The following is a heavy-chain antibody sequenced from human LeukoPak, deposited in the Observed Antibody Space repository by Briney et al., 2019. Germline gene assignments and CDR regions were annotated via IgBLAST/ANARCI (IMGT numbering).Heavy chain of an antibody. Sequence: GGSLRLSCTTSGFTFGDSAMTWVRQSPGRGLEWVGFIRSKGYGGTTEYAASVKGRFLISRDDSKSIAYLQMNSLKTEDTAVYYCARVHSGNDFDYWGQGTLVTVSS. CDR2: IRSKGYGGTT. V-gene: IGHV3-49*04. CDR1: GFTFGDSA. D-gene: IGHD3-10*01. J-gene: IGHJ4*02. CDR3: ARVHSGNDFDY.